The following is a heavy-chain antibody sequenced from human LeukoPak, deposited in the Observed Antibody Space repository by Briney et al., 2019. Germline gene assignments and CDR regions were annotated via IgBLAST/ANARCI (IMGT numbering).Heavy chain of an antibody. D-gene: IGHD4-23*01. CDR3: ARLSNYGGHSGDGY. CDR2: IYYSGAT. V-gene: IGHV4-39*01. Sequence: PSETLSLTCTVSGGSISSSSYYWGWIRQPPGKGLEWIASIYYSGATYYSSSLKSRVTISADTSKNQFSLILNSVTAADTAVYYCARLSNYGGHSGDGYWGQGTLVTVSS. CDR1: GGSISSSSYY. J-gene: IGHJ4*02.